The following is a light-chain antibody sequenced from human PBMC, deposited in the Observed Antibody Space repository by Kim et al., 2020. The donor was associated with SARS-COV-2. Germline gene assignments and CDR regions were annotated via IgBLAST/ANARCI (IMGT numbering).Light chain of an antibody. Sequence: VSPGESATLSCRASQSIRRNLAWYQQKPGQAPRLLIYGGSTRATGIPAKFSGSGSGTEFTLTISSLQSDDSAVYYCQQYSNWPPYSFGQGTKLEI. J-gene: IGKJ2*03. CDR3: QQYSNWPPYS. CDR2: GGS. V-gene: IGKV3-15*01. CDR1: QSIRRN.